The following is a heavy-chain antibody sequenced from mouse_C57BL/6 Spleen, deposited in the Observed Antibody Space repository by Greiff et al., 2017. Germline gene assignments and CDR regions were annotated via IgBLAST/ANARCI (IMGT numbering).Heavy chain of an antibody. CDR1: GYTFTDYY. J-gene: IGHJ2*01. CDR3: ARGRPFFDY. V-gene: IGHV1-76*01. CDR2: IYPGSGNT. Sequence: VQLVESGAELVRPGASVKLSCKASGYTFTDYYINWVKQRPGQGLEWIARIYPGSGNTYYNEKFKGKATLTAEKSSSTAYMQLSSLTSEDSAVYFCARGRPFFDYWGQGTTLTVSS.